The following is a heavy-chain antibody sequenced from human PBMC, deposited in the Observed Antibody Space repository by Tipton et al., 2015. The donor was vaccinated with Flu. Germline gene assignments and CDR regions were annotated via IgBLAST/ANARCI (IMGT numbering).Heavy chain of an antibody. CDR2: IYPSGTP. V-gene: IGHV4-39*01. J-gene: IGHJ4*02. CDR3: ARLSYYDVDLKNFYFDY. Sequence: TLSLTCTVSSGSIRSTNYFCAWIRQPPGKRLELIGSIYPSGTPYYNPSLKSRVTISVDTSKSQFSLKLRSVTAADTAVYYCARLSYYDVDLKNFYFDYWGRGALVTVSS. D-gene: IGHD3-10*02. CDR1: SGSIRSTNYF.